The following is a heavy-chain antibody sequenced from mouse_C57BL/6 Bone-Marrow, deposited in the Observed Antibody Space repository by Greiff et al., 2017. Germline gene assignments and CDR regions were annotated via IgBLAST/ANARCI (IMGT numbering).Heavy chain of an antibody. V-gene: IGHV1-81*01. J-gene: IGHJ2*01. CDR3: ARGEVARVLDY. Sequence: QVQLQQSGAELARPGASVKLSCKASGYTFTSYGISWVKQRTGQGLEWIGEIYPRSGNTYYNEKFKGTATLTAEKSSSTAYMELRSLTSEDSAVYFCARGEVARVLDYWGQGTTLTVSS. CDR2: IYPRSGNT. CDR1: GYTFTSYG. D-gene: IGHD1-1*02.